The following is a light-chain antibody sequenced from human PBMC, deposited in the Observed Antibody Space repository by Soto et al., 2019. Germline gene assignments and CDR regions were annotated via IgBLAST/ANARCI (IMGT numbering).Light chain of an antibody. CDR1: QSVTTR. CDR2: GAS. CDR3: QQYGGSPIT. J-gene: IGKJ5*01. V-gene: IGKV3-20*01. Sequence: IVLTQSPGTLSLSPGERVTLSCGASQSVTTRLAWYQHKPGQAPTLLMSGASNRASGVPVRFSGSGSGTDFTLTTTRLEPEDFALYYCQQYGGSPITFGLGTRLEIK.